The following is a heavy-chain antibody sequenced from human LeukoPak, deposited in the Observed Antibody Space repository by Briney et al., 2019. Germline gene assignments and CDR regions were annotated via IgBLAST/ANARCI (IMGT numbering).Heavy chain of an antibody. CDR3: AREDGSGWYYY. Sequence: KTSETLSLTCTVSGGSMSSYYWSWIRQPAGKGLEWIGRIYSSGSTNYKSSLKSRVTMSVDTSKNQFSLKLSSVTAADTAVYYCAREDGSGWYYYWGQGTLVTVSS. CDR2: IYSSGST. D-gene: IGHD6-19*01. CDR1: GGSMSSYY. J-gene: IGHJ4*02. V-gene: IGHV4-4*07.